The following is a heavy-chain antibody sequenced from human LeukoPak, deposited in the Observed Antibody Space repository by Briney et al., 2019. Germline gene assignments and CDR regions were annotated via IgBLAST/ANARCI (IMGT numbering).Heavy chain of an antibody. CDR2: INADGSST. CDR3: ARDIGAPDDY. D-gene: IGHD3-10*01. CDR1: GFTFSSYG. J-gene: IGHJ4*02. V-gene: IGHV3-74*01. Sequence: GGSLRLSCAASGFTFSSYGMHWVRQAPGKGLVWVSRINADGSSTNYADSVRGRFTISSDNAKNTVYLQMNSLRAEDTAVYFCARDIGAPDDYWGQGTLVTVSS.